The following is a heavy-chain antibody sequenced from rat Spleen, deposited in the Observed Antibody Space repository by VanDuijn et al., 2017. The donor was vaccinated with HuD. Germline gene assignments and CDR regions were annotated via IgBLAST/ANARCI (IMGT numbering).Heavy chain of an antibody. CDR3: TTGLH. J-gene: IGHJ2*01. CDR1: XFSXXXYG. V-gene: IGHV5-25*01. CDR2: ISTGGSYT. D-gene: IGHD4-1*01. Sequence: EVKLVESGGGSVQPGGXXKISCAXXXFSXXXYGLGWVRQSPTKGLEWVASISTGGSYTFDRESVKGRFTISRDTAESTLYLQMTSLRSEDTATYFCTTGLHWGQGVMVTVSS.